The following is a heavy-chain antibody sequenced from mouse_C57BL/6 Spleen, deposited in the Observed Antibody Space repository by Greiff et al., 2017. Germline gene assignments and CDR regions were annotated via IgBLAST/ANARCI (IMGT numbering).Heavy chain of an antibody. CDR2: ISYSGST. D-gene: IGHD1-1*01. V-gene: IGHV3-1*01. J-gene: IGHJ1*03. CDR1: GYSITSGYD. Sequence: EVKLQESGPGMVKPSQSLSLTCTVTGYSITSGYDWHWIRHFPGNKLEWMGYISYSGSTNYNPSLKSRISITDDTSKNHFFLKLNSVTTEDTATYYCARGTTPGYFDVWGTGTTVTVSS. CDR3: ARGTTPGYFDV.